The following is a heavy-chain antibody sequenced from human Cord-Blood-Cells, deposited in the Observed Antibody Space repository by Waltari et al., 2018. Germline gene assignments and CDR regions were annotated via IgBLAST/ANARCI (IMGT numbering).Heavy chain of an antibody. Sequence: QVQLVQSGAEVKKPGASVKVSCKASGYTFTSHAMHWLRQAPGQRLEWMGWINAGNGNTKYSQKFQGRVTITRDTSASTAYMELSSLRSEDTAVYYCARRTRNTAMVDYWGQGTLVTVSS. CDR1: GYTFTSHA. V-gene: IGHV1-3*01. D-gene: IGHD5-18*01. J-gene: IGHJ4*02. CDR3: ARRTRNTAMVDY. CDR2: INAGNGNT.